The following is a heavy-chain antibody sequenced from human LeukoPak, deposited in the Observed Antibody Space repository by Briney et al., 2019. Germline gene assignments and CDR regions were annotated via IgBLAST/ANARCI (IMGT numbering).Heavy chain of an antibody. D-gene: IGHD6-19*01. V-gene: IGHV3-30*18. J-gene: IGHJ6*02. CDR3: AKDSGPVAGTLGYYYGMDV. CDR1: GFTFSSYG. Sequence: GGSLRLSCAASGFTFSSYGMHWVRQAPGKGLEWVAVISYDGSNKYYADSVKGRFTISRDNSKNTLYLQTNSLRAEDTAVYYCAKDSGPVAGTLGYYYGMDVWGQGTTVTVSS. CDR2: ISYDGSNK.